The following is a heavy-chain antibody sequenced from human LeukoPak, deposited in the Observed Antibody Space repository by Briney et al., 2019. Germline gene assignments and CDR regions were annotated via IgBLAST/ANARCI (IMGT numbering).Heavy chain of an antibody. V-gene: IGHV3-49*04. J-gene: IGHJ4*02. D-gene: IGHD3-22*01. CDR1: GFTFGDYA. CDR2: IRSKAYGGTT. CDR3: TRVGHYYDSRGYYVVDFDY. Sequence: GGSLRLSCTASGFTFGDYAMSWVRQAPGKGLECVGIIRSKAYGGTTEYAASVKGRLTISRDDSKTIAYLQMNSLKTEDTGVYYCTRVGHYYDSRGYYVVDFDYWGQGTLVTVSS.